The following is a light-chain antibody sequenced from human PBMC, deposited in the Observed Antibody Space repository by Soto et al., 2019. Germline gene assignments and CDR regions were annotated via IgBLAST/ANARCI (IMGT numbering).Light chain of an antibody. Sequence: QSALTQPASVSGSPGQSITISCTGTSSDVGGYNSVSWYQHHPGKAPKLMIYDVSNRPSGVSNRFSGSKSGNTASLTISGLQAEDEADYYCRSYTSSITLVFGGGTKLTVL. V-gene: IGLV2-14*03. CDR2: DVS. CDR1: SSDVGGYNS. J-gene: IGLJ2*01. CDR3: RSYTSSITLV.